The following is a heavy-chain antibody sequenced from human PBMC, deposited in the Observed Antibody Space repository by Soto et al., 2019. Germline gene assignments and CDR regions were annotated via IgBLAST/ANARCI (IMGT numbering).Heavy chain of an antibody. Sequence: PGESLKISCKGSGYSFTSYWIGWVRQMPGKGLEWMGIIYPGDSDTRYSPSFQGQVTISADKSISTAYLQWSSLKASDTAMYYCARRDCSGGSCYPFDYWGQGTLVTVSS. CDR1: GYSFTSYW. CDR3: ARRDCSGGSCYPFDY. V-gene: IGHV5-51*01. J-gene: IGHJ4*02. D-gene: IGHD2-15*01. CDR2: IYPGDSDT.